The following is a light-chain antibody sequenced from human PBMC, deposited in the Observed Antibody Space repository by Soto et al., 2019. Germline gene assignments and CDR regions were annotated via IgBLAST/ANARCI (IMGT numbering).Light chain of an antibody. CDR2: GAS. V-gene: IGKV1-6*01. Sequence: AIQMTQSPSSLSASVGDRVTITCRASQGIRNDLGWYQQKPGKAPKFLIYGASSLQSGVPSRFSGSGSGTDFTLTINSLQPEDFATYYCQQYNSYSWTFGQGTKVDIK. J-gene: IGKJ1*01. CDR1: QGIRND. CDR3: QQYNSYSWT.